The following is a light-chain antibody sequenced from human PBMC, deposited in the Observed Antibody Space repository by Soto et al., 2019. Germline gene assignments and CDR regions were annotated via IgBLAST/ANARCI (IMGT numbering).Light chain of an antibody. CDR3: QQYNNWPRT. J-gene: IGKJ1*01. Sequence: EIVMTQSPATLSVSPGERATLSCRASQSVDSNLAWFQQKPGQAPRLLIYGASTRATGIPAWFSGGGSGTEFTLTISSLQSEDFAVYYCQQYNNWPRTFGQGTKVDIK. CDR2: GAS. CDR1: QSVDSN. V-gene: IGKV3-15*01.